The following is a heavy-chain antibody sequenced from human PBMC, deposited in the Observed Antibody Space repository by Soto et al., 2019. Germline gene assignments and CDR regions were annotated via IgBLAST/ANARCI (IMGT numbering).Heavy chain of an antibody. CDR3: ARFPPIALVDY. V-gene: IGHV4-59*01. Sequence: QVQLQESGPGLVKPSETLSLTFTVSGGSISSYYWSWIRQPPGKGLEWIGYIYYSGSTNYNPSLKSRVTISVDTSKNQFSLKLSSVTAADTAVYYCARFPPIALVDYWGQGTLVTVSS. J-gene: IGHJ4*02. CDR1: GGSISSYY. D-gene: IGHD6-13*01. CDR2: IYYSGST.